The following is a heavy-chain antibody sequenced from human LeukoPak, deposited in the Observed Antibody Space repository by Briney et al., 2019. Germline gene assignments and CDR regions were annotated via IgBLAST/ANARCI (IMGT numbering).Heavy chain of an antibody. J-gene: IGHJ6*02. V-gene: IGHV1-46*01. CDR2: INPSGGGT. CDR1: GYTFTSYY. CDR3: ARDPAARTDYYYYGMDV. Sequence: GASVKVSCKASGYTFTSYYMHWVRQARGQGLEWMGIINPSGGGTSYAQKFQGRVTMTRDTSTSTVYMELSSLRSEDTAVYYCARDPAARTDYYYYGMDVWGQGTTVTVSS. D-gene: IGHD6-6*01.